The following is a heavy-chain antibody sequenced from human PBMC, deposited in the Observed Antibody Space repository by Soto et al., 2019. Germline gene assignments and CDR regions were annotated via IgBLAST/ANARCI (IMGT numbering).Heavy chain of an antibody. J-gene: IGHJ4*02. CDR2: IFSNDEK. D-gene: IGHD3-10*01. Sequence: ESGPTLVNPTETLTLTCTVSGFSLSNARMGVSWIRQPPGKALDWLAHIFSNDEKSYSTSLKSRLTISKDTSKSQVVLTMTNMDPVDTATYYCARTPLITMVRGVIIPLHFDYWGQGTLVTVSS. V-gene: IGHV2-26*01. CDR3: ARTPLITMVRGVIIPLHFDY. CDR1: GFSLSNARMG.